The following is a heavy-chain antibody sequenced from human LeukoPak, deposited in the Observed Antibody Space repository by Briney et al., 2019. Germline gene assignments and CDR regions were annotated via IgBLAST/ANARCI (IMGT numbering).Heavy chain of an antibody. CDR3: AKDMVRGIIDLYFDY. D-gene: IGHD3-10*01. Sequence: GGSLRLSCAVSGFTFGSYWMHWVRQAPGKGLVWVSHINGDGSSTYYADSVKGRFTISRDNSKNTLYLQMNSLRAEDTAVYFCAKDMVRGIIDLYFDYWGQGILVTVSS. CDR2: INGDGSST. CDR1: GFTFGSYW. J-gene: IGHJ4*02. V-gene: IGHV3-74*01.